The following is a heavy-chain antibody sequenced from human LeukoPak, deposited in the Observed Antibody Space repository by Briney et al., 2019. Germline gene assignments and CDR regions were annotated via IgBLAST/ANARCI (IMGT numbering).Heavy chain of an antibody. D-gene: IGHD1-26*01. CDR3: AKGSWELLSNAFDI. V-gene: IGHV3-9*01. CDR2: ISWNSGSI. CDR1: GFTFDDYA. J-gene: IGHJ3*02. Sequence: GRSLRLSCAASGFTFDDYAMHWVRQAPGKGLEWVSGISWNSGSIGYADSVKGRFTISRDNAKNSLYLQMNSLRAEDTALYYCAKGSWELLSNAFDIRGQGTMVTVSS.